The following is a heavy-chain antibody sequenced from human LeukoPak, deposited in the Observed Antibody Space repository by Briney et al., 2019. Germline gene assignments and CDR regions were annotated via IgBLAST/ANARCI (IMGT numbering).Heavy chain of an antibody. J-gene: IGHJ6*03. CDR3: ARGPVLRFLEWLFDYYYMDV. V-gene: IGHV1-2*02. D-gene: IGHD3-3*01. Sequence: ASVKVSCKASGYTFTGSYMHWVRQAPGQGLEWMGWINPNSGGTNYAQKFQGRVTMTRDTSISTAYMELSRLRSDDTAVYYCARGPVLRFLEWLFDYYYMDVWGKGTTVTVSS. CDR1: GYTFTGSY. CDR2: INPNSGGT.